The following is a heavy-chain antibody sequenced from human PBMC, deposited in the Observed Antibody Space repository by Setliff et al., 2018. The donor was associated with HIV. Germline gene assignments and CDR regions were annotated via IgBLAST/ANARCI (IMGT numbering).Heavy chain of an antibody. CDR3: ARPGSSSYYYALDV. Sequence: PSETLSLTCPFSGGSISSHYWSWIRQTPGKGLEWIGTMYNAGRISYNPSLRSRVTFSVDTSKNQFSLNLRSVTAADTAVYYCARPGSSSYYYALDVWGQGTTVTVSS. V-gene: IGHV4-59*11. D-gene: IGHD3-10*01. CDR2: MYNAGRI. CDR1: GGSISSHY. J-gene: IGHJ6*02.